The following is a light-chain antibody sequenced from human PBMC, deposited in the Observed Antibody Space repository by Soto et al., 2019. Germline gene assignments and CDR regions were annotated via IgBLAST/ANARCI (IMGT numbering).Light chain of an antibody. V-gene: IGLV2-14*01. CDR1: SSDVGAYNY. CDR2: EVS. Sequence: QSAMTQPASVSGSPGQTITISCTGTSSDVGAYNYVSWYQQHPGKAPKLMIYEVSNRPSGVSDRFSGSKSGNTASLTISGLQAADEADYYCSSKRTTASLVFGTGPKVTVL. CDR3: SSKRTTASLV. J-gene: IGLJ1*01.